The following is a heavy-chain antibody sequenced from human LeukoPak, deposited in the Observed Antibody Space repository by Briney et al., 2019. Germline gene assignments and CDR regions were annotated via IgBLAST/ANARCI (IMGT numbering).Heavy chain of an antibody. CDR2: ISSSGTTI. CDR3: ARRYCSSTSCLIDY. CDR1: GFTFSNVW. Sequence: PGGSLRLSCAASGFTFSNVWMSWVRQAPGKGLEWLSYISSSGTTIYYADSVKGRFTISRDNAKNSLYLQMNSLRAEDTAVYYCARRYCSSTSCLIDYWGQGTLVTVSS. J-gene: IGHJ4*02. V-gene: IGHV3-11*04. D-gene: IGHD2-2*01.